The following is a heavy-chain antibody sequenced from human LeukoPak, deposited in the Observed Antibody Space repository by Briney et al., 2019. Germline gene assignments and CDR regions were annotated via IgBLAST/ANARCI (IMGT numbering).Heavy chain of an antibody. J-gene: IGHJ4*02. CDR3: ARAAAAGTFDY. Sequence: PGGSLRLSCAASGFTFSSYAMHWVRQAPGKGLEWVAVISYDGSNKYYADSVKGRFTISRDNSKNTLYLQMNSLRAEDTAVYYCARAAAAGTFDYWGQGTLVTVSS. D-gene: IGHD6-13*01. CDR2: ISYDGSNK. V-gene: IGHV3-30*14. CDR1: GFTFSSYA.